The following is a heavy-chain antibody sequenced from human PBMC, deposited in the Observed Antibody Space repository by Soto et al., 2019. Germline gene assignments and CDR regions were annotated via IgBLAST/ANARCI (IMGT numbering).Heavy chain of an antibody. CDR2: LYYTGST. CDR3: ARHASSQYYSGSGLNGLDV. CDR1: GGSLTISSYY. Sequence: PSETLSVTCTLSGGSLTISSYYWGWIRQPPGKGVDWIATLYYTGSTFYNPSLESRVAISVDASGNQFSLQLSSVTASDTAVYYCARHASSQYYSGSGLNGLDVWGQGTPVTVSS. D-gene: IGHD3-10*01. J-gene: IGHJ6*02. V-gene: IGHV4-39*01.